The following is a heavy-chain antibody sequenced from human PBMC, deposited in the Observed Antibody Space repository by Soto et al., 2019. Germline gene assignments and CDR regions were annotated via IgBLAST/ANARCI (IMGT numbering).Heavy chain of an antibody. CDR1: GFTFSSYW. V-gene: IGHV3-7*05. CDR2: IKQDGSEK. CDR3: ARDQLAYCGGDCPFDY. D-gene: IGHD2-21*02. J-gene: IGHJ4*02. Sequence: GGSLRLSCAASGFTFSSYWMSWVRQAPGKGLEWVANIKQDGSEKYYVDSVKGRFTISRDNAKNSLYLQMNSLRAGDTAVYYCARDQLAYCGGDCPFDYWGQGTLVTVSS.